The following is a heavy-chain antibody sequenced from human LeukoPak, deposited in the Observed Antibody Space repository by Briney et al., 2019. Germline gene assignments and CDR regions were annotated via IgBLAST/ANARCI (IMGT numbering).Heavy chain of an antibody. Sequence: PGGSLRLSCAASGFTFSSYSMSWVRQAPGKGLEWVSYISSSSTIYYADSVKGRFTISRDNAKNSLYLQMNSLRAEDTAVYYCARESDKHHDFWSGYLALDYWGQGTLVTVSS. CDR3: ARESDKHHDFWSGYLALDY. D-gene: IGHD3-3*01. CDR1: GFTFSSYS. J-gene: IGHJ4*02. CDR2: ISSSSTI. V-gene: IGHV3-48*01.